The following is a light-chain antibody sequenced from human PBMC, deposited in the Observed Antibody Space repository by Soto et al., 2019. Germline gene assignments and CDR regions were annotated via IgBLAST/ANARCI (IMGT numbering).Light chain of an antibody. CDR2: DVN. V-gene: IGLV2-18*02. CDR3: SSYTSSNTYV. J-gene: IGLJ1*01. Sequence: SALTQPPSVSGSPGQSVAISCTGTSSDIGSSNGVSWYQQPPGTAPKLMIYDVNNRPSGVPDRFSGSKSGNTASLTISGLQAEDEADYYCSSYTSSNTYVFGTGTKLTVL. CDR1: SSDIGSSNG.